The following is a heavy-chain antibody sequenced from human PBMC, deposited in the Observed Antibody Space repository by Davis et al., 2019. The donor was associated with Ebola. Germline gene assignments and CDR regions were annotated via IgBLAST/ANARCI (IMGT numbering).Heavy chain of an antibody. CDR1: GFTFSSYT. J-gene: IGHJ2*01. CDR3: AGADWGASSHWYLDL. CDR2: ISDGSRDT. V-gene: IGHV3-21*04. D-gene: IGHD7-27*01. Sequence: GESLKISCAASGFTFSSYTMNWVRQAPGKGLEWVSTISDGSRDTHYADSVEGRFTTSRDNSKNMLYLQMDSLRVEDTAVYYCAGADWGASSHWYLDLWGRGTLVSVSS.